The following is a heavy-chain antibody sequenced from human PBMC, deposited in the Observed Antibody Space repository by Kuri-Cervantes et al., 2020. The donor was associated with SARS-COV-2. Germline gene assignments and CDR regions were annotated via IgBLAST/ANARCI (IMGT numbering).Heavy chain of an antibody. CDR1: GGSISSGGYY. Sequence: SETLSLTCTVSGGSISSGGYYWSWIRQHPEKGLEWIGYIYYCGGTDYNPSLKSRGSMSVDTTKSQFSLTLSSVTAADTAVYYCAGGMQQWAFDFWGQGTLVTVSS. D-gene: IGHD1-26*01. J-gene: IGHJ4*02. CDR2: IYYCGGT. V-gene: IGHV4-31*03. CDR3: AGGMQQWAFDF.